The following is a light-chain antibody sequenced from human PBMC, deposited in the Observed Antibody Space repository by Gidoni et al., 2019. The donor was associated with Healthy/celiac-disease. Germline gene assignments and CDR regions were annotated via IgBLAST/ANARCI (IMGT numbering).Light chain of an antibody. CDR1: HIGSKS. V-gene: IGLV3-21*04. CDR3: QVWDSSSDHPV. Sequence: SYVLTQPPAVSVAPGKTARITCGGNHIGSKSVHWYQQKPGQAPVLVIYYDSDRPSGIPERFSGSTSGNTATLTISRVEAGDEADYYCQVWDSSSDHPVFGTGTKVTVL. J-gene: IGLJ1*01. CDR2: YDS.